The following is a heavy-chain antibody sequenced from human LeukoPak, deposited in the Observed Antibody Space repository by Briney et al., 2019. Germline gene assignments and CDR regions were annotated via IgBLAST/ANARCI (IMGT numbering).Heavy chain of an antibody. D-gene: IGHD3-10*01. Sequence: SETLSLTCTVSGYSISSSYYWSWIRQPAGKGLEWIGRIYTSGSTNYNPSLKSRVTISLDTSRNQFSLKLNSVTAADTAVYYCAKSNGYGLVDIWGQGTMVTVSS. V-gene: IGHV4-4*07. CDR3: AKSNGYGLVDI. J-gene: IGHJ3*02. CDR2: IYTSGST. CDR1: GYSISSSYY.